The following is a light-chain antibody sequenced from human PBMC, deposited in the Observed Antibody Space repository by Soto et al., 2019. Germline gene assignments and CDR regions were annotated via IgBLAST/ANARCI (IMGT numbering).Light chain of an antibody. V-gene: IGKV1-5*01. J-gene: IGKJ4*01. CDR1: QTISSW. Sequence: DIQMTQSPSTLSASVGDRVTITCRASQTISSWLAWYQQKPGKAPKLLIYDASSLESGVPSRFRGSGYGTELTITISSMQTEDFETYYCQQLDSYTLTFGGGTKVDIK. CDR2: DAS. CDR3: QQLDSYTLT.